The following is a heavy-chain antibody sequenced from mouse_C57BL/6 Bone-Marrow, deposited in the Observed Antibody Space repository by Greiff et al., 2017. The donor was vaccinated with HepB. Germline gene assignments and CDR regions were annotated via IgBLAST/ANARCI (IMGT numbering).Heavy chain of an antibody. D-gene: IGHD4-1*02. J-gene: IGHJ3*01. Sequence: DVHLVESGGGLVKPGGSLKLSCAASGFTFSSYAMSWVRQTPEKRLEWVATISDGGSYTYYPDNVKGRFTISRDNAKNNLYLQMSHLKSEDTAMYYCARANWDWFAYWGQGTLVTVSA. V-gene: IGHV5-4*01. CDR3: ARANWDWFAY. CDR2: ISDGGSYT. CDR1: GFTFSSYA.